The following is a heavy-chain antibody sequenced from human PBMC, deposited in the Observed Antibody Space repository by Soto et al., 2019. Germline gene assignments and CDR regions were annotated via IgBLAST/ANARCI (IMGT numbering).Heavy chain of an antibody. CDR2: IYYSGST. Sequence: SETLSLTCTVSGGSIISSSYYWGWIRQPPGKGLEWIGSIYYSGSTYYNPSLKSRVTISVDTSKNQFSLKLSSVTAADTAVYYCARTLRTIFGVVILYGMDVWGQGTTVTVSS. J-gene: IGHJ6*02. CDR1: GGSIISSSYY. CDR3: ARTLRTIFGVVILYGMDV. V-gene: IGHV4-39*01. D-gene: IGHD3-3*01.